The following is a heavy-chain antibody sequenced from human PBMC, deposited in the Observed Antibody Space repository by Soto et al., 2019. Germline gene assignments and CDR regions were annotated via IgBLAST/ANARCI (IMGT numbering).Heavy chain of an antibody. CDR2: IYNGGST. J-gene: IGHJ5*02. D-gene: IGHD3-3*01. CDR3: ARGGRYDFWSGYYNWFDP. V-gene: IGHV4-39*07. Sequence: SETLSLTCTVSGDSVSSVGFHWAWLRRPPGKGLEWIGYIYNGGSTYYRPSLESRVTISVDTSKNQFSLKLSSVTAADTAVYYCARGGRYDFWSGYYNWFDPWGQGTLVTVSS. CDR1: GDSVSSVGFH.